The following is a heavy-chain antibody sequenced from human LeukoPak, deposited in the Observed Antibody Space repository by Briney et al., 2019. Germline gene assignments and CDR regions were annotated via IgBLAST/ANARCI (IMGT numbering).Heavy chain of an antibody. CDR3: ATNYGSGSYYILVY. J-gene: IGHJ4*02. D-gene: IGHD3-10*01. Sequence: SETLSLTCAVSGYSISSGYYWGWIRHPPGEGLEWIGNIYHSGSTYYNPSLKSRVTISLDTSKNQFSLKLSSVTAADTAVYYCATNYGSGSYYILVYWGQGTLVTVSS. V-gene: IGHV4-38-2*01. CDR2: IYHSGST. CDR1: GYSISSGYY.